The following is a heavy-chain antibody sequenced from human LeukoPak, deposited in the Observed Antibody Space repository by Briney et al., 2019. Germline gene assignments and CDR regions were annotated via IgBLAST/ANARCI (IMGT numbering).Heavy chain of an antibody. CDR3: ARSPYYGSGVYYFDY. V-gene: IGHV3-21*01. J-gene: IGHJ4*02. CDR1: GFTFSSYA. CDR2: ISSSSSYI. D-gene: IGHD3-10*01. Sequence: GGSLRLSCAASGFTFSSYAMSWVRQAPGKGLEWVSSISSSSSYIYYTDSVKGRFTISRDNAKNSLYLQMNSLRAEDTAVYYCARSPYYGSGVYYFDYWGQGTLVTVSS.